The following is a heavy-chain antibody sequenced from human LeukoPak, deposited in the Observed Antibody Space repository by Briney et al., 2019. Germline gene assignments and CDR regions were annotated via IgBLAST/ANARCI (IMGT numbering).Heavy chain of an antibody. CDR1: GYTFTSYG. Sequence: ASVKVSCKASGYTFTSYGISWVRQAPGQGLEWMGWISAYNGNTNYAQKLQGRVTMTTDTSTSTAYMELRSLRSDDTAVYYCARFVVPAAKRWAAGDYWGQGTLVTVSS. D-gene: IGHD2-2*01. V-gene: IGHV1-18*01. CDR3: ARFVVPAAKRWAAGDY. J-gene: IGHJ4*02. CDR2: ISAYNGNT.